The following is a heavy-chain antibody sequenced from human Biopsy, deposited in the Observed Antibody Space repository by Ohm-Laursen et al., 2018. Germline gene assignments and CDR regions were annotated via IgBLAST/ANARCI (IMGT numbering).Heavy chain of an antibody. Sequence: GSSVKVSCKASGGTFSNYAISWVRQAPGEGLEWMGGIIAVSGLVNYAPKFQGRVSITADKSTTTAYMELSNLKSEDTAVYYCATPFQYYDSWGGHPPFDHWGQGTLVTVSS. CDR1: GGTFSNYA. D-gene: IGHD3-3*01. V-gene: IGHV1-69*17. CDR3: ATPFQYYDSWGGHPPFDH. J-gene: IGHJ4*02. CDR2: IIAVSGLV.